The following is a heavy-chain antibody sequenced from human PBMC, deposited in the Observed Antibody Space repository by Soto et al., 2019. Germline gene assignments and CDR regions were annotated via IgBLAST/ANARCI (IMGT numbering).Heavy chain of an antibody. CDR2: IYYSENT. CDR1: GGSISSSSNH. J-gene: IGHJ4*02. Sequence: QLQLQESGPGLVKPSETLSLTCTVSGGSISSSSNHWGWLRQPPGKGLEWIGNIYYSENTYYNPSLNSRVTISVDTSKNQFSLRLTSVTAADTAVYYCATHPPYGPLDHWGQGTLVTVSS. D-gene: IGHD4-17*01. V-gene: IGHV4-39*01. CDR3: ATHPPYGPLDH.